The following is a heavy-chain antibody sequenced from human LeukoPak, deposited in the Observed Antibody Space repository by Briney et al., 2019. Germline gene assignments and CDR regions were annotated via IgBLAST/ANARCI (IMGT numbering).Heavy chain of an antibody. J-gene: IGHJ4*02. CDR2: VYPDGRT. CDR3: ARTNPVYGDYDY. CDR1: GFTVTDNY. Sequence: GGSLKLSCAVSGFTVTDNYMSWVRQAPGKGLQWVSVVYPDGRTYYADSVKGRFTISRDNSRNTLLLQLNSLRADDTAVYYCARTNPVYGDYDYWGQGTLVTVSS. V-gene: IGHV3-53*01. D-gene: IGHD4-17*01.